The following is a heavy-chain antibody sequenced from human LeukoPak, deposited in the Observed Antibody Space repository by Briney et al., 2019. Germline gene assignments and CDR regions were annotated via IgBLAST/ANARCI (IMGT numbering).Heavy chain of an antibody. Sequence: PGGSLRLSCAASGFTFSSYSMNWVRQAPGKGLECVSSISSSSSYIYYADSVKGRFTISRDNAKNSLYLQMNSLRAEDTAVYYCARDSAIFGVVRPFDYWGQGTLVTVSS. D-gene: IGHD3-3*01. J-gene: IGHJ4*02. CDR2: ISSSSSYI. V-gene: IGHV3-21*01. CDR1: GFTFSSYS. CDR3: ARDSAIFGVVRPFDY.